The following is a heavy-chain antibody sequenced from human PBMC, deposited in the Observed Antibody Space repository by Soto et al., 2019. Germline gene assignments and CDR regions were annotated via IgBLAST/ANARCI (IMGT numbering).Heavy chain of an antibody. CDR2: FSSYNGDA. D-gene: IGHD1-26*01. J-gene: IGHJ4*02. V-gene: IGHV1-18*01. Sequence: GASVKVSCKASGYTFSNYGISWVRQAPGQGLEWMGWFSSYNGDARYAQNLQGRVTMTTDTSTSTAYMELWSLRSDDTAVYYCAREDSGGLDYWGQGXLVTVYS. CDR3: AREDSGGLDY. CDR1: GYTFSNYG.